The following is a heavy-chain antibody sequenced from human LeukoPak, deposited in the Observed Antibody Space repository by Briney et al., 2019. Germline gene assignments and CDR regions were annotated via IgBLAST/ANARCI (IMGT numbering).Heavy chain of an antibody. CDR2: ISAYNGNT. V-gene: IGHV1-18*01. CDR1: GYTFTSYG. Sequence: GASVKASCKASGYTFTSYGISWVRQAPGQGLEWMGWISAYNGNTNYAQKLQGRVTMTTDTSTSTAYMELRSLRSDDTAVYYCARVLHLGRLLLPPDFDYWGQGTLVTVSS. J-gene: IGHJ4*02. CDR3: ARVLHLGRLLLPPDFDY. D-gene: IGHD3-22*01.